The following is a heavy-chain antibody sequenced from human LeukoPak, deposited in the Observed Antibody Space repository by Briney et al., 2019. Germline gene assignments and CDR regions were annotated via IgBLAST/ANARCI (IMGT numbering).Heavy chain of an antibody. CDR2: IYYSGST. Sequence: SETLSLTCTVSGGSISSYYWSWIRQPPGKGLEWVGYIYYSGSTNYNPSLKSRVTISVDTSKNQFSLKLSSVTAADTAVYYCARGYDFWSGYYFDYWGQGTLVTVSS. V-gene: IGHV4-59*01. CDR3: ARGYDFWSGYYFDY. D-gene: IGHD3-3*01. CDR1: GGSISSYY. J-gene: IGHJ4*02.